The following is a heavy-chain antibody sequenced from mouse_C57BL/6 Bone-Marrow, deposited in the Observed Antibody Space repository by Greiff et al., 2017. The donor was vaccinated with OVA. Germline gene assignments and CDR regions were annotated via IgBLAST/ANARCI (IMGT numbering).Heavy chain of an antibody. Sequence: EVQLQQSGAELVRPGASVKLSCTASGFNIKDDYMHWVKQRPEQGLEWIGWIDPENGDTEYASKFQGQATITADTSSNTAYLQLSSLTSEDTAVYYCTTDGYMRGNYATDYWGQGTSVTVSS. J-gene: IGHJ4*01. CDR3: TTDGYMRGNYATDY. V-gene: IGHV14-4*01. CDR1: GFNIKDDY. CDR2: IDPENGDT. D-gene: IGHD2-3*01.